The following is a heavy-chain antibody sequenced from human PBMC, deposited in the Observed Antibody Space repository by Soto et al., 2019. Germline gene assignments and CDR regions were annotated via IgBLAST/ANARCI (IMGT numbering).Heavy chain of an antibody. CDR2: ISSSSSYI. CDR3: ARVGSGYYSDYYGMDV. V-gene: IGHV3-21*01. CDR1: GFTFSSYS. J-gene: IGHJ6*02. Sequence: VGSLRLSCAASGFTFSSYSMNWVRQAPGKGLEWVSSISSSSSYIYYADSVKGRFTISRDNAKNSLYLQMNSLRAEDTAVYYCARVGSGYYSDYYGMDVWGQGTTVTVSS. D-gene: IGHD3-22*01.